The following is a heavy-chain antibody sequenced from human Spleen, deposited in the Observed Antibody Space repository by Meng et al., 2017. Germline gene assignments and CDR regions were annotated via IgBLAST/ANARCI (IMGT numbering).Heavy chain of an antibody. CDR1: GFIFSNCY. CDR3: TTDVDYYDSSGYYY. Sequence: GESLKISCVGSGFIFSNCYMSWIRQASGEGLEWVAYIDTSSSSIYYADSVKGRVTISRDNSKNTLDLQMNSLKTKDTAVYYCTTDVDYYDSSGYYYWGQGTQVT. D-gene: IGHD3-22*01. J-gene: IGHJ4*02. V-gene: IGHV3-11*01. CDR2: IDTSSSSI.